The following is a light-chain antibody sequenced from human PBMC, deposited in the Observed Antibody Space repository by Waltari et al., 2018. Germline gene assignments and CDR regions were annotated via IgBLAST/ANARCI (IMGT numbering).Light chain of an antibody. Sequence: QSALAQPAAVSGSPGQSLTISCTAPSSDVGNYTVGSWYQHHPGKAPKLIIYEDIRRPSGVSDRFSGSKSGNMASLKISGLQAEDEATYYCSSFARTGDIFAGGTKLTVL. CDR1: SSDVGNYTV. V-gene: IGLV2-23*01. J-gene: IGLJ2*01. CDR3: SSFARTGDI. CDR2: EDI.